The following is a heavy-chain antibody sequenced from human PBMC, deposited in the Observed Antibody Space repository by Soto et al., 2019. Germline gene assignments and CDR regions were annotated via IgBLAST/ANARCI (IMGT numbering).Heavy chain of an antibody. CDR2: ISSTTNTI. CDR1: GVTFSRWC. D-gene: IGHD2-15*01. Sequence: GGSLRLSWGASGVTFSRWCMNGVRQAPGKGLEWISYISSTTNTIYYADSLKGRFTISRDNGKNSLYLQMNSLTDDDTATYYCARGGYCSGSAGGYSCYSNQQFAHWGQRAQVIVSS. J-gene: IGHJ4*02. V-gene: IGHV3-48*02. CDR3: ARGGYCSGSAGGYSCYSNQQFAH.